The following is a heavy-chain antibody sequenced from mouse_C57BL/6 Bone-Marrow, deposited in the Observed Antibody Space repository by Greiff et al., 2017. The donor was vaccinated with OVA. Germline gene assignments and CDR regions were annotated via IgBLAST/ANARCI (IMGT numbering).Heavy chain of an antibody. CDR3: AREGDGYYGGFAY. CDR2: INPNNGGT. J-gene: IGHJ3*01. V-gene: IGHV1-26*01. CDR1: GYTFTDYY. D-gene: IGHD2-3*01. Sequence: EVQLQQSGPELVKPGASVKISCKASGYTFTDYYMNWVKQSPGKSLEWIGDINPNNGGTSYNQKFKGKATLTVDKSSSTAYMELRSLTSEDSAVYYCAREGDGYYGGFAYWGQGTLVTVSA.